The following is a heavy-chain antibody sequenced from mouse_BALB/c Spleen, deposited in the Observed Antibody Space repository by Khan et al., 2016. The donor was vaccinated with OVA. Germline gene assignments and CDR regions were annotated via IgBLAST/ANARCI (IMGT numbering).Heavy chain of an antibody. V-gene: IGHV1-76*01. J-gene: IGHJ2*01. CDR2: IYPGTDNS. D-gene: IGHD3-2*02. CDR1: GYIFTSYW. Sequence: VQLQQSGAELVRPGASVKLSCKPSGYIFTSYWIHWVKQRSGQGLEWIARIYPGTDNSYYSEKVKDKATLTADKSSSTAYMQLSSLKSEDSAVYFGAREEALYYFEYWGQGTTLTVSS. CDR3: AREEALYYFEY.